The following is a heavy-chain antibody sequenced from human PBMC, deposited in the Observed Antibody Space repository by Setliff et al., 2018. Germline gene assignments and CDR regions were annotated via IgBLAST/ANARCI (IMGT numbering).Heavy chain of an antibody. V-gene: IGHV4-34*01. CDR2: SSHSGST. CDR1: GDSFSDYY. D-gene: IGHD3-3*01. Sequence: SETLSLTCAVYGDSFSDYYWSWIRQPPGKGLEWIGESSHSGSTSYSPSLKSRLTMSVDTSKNQFSLELSSVTAADTAVYYCRFWSCYYKNDYWGQGTLVTVSS. J-gene: IGHJ4*01. CDR3: RFWSCYYKNDY.